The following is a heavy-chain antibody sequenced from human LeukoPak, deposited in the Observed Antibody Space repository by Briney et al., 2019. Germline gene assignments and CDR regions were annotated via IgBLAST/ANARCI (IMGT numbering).Heavy chain of an antibody. J-gene: IGHJ5*02. V-gene: IGHV4-4*07. D-gene: IGHD6-19*01. CDR2: ISNSGST. CDR1: GGSISSYY. Sequence: SETLSLTCTVSGGSISSYYWSWLRQPAGKGLGWIWRISNSGSTNYNPSLKGRVTMSIDTSKNKVSLKLSCVTAADTAVYYCSGDKVVRSGWYRWNWFDPWGQGTLVTVSS. CDR3: SGDKVVRSGWYRWNWFDP.